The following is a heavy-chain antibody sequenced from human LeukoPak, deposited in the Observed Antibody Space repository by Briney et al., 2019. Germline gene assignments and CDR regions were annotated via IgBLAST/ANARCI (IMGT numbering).Heavy chain of an antibody. CDR1: GFTFSSYA. V-gene: IGHV3-30-3*01. J-gene: IGHJ4*02. D-gene: IGHD6-13*01. Sequence: QPGRSLRLSCAASGFTFSSYAMHWVRQAPGKGLEWVAVISYDGSNKYYADSVKGRFTISRDNSKNTLYLQMNSLRAEDTAVYYCARIRYSSSWYGAFDYWGQGTLVTVSS. CDR3: ARIRYSSSWYGAFDY. CDR2: ISYDGSNK.